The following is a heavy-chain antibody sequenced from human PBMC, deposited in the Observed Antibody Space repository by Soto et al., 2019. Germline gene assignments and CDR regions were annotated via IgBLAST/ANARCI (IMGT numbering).Heavy chain of an antibody. CDR3: AEEGDHSSNWYPNYYYYGMDV. CDR2: ISGSGGST. CDR1: GFTFSSYA. V-gene: IGHV3-23*01. Sequence: GGSLRLSCAASGFTFSSYAMSWVRQAPGKGLEWVSAISGSGGSTYYADSVKGLFTITRVNSMNLMYLQMNSMRADDTAVYYFAEEGDHSSNWYPNYYYYGMDVWGQGTTVTVSS. J-gene: IGHJ6*02. D-gene: IGHD6-13*01.